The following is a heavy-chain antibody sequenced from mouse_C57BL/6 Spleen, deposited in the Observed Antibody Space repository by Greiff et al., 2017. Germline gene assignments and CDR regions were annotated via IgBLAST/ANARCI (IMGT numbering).Heavy chain of an antibody. Sequence: QVQLQQPGAELVKPGASVKLSCKASGYTFTSYWMQWVKQRPGQGLEWIGEIDPSDSYTNYNQKFKGKATMTVDTSSSTAYMQLSSLTSEDSAVYYCARAVELAYWGQGTLVTVSA. CDR2: IDPSDSYT. V-gene: IGHV1-50*01. J-gene: IGHJ3*01. CDR1: GYTFTSYW. CDR3: ARAVELAY. D-gene: IGHD1-1*01.